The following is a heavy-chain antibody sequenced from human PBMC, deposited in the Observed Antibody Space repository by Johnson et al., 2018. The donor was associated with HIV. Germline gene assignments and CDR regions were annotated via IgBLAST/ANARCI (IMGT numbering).Heavy chain of an antibody. CDR1: GFTFDDYA. Sequence: VQLVESGGGVVRPVGSLRLSCAASGFTFDDYAMHWVRQAPGKGLEWVSGISWNSGSIGYADSVKGQFSISRDNSKNTLFLQMNSLRAEDTAVYYCARGVVGVLSNALDIWGQGTMVTVSS. CDR2: ISWNSGSI. V-gene: IGHV3-9*01. D-gene: IGHD3-16*01. CDR3: ARGVVGVLSNALDI. J-gene: IGHJ3*02.